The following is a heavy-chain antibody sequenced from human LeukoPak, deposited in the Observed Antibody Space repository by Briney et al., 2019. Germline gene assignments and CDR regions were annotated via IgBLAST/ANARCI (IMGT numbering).Heavy chain of an antibody. V-gene: IGHV3-11*01. CDR3: ARDGDDYVWGSYRRGYYFDY. D-gene: IGHD3-16*02. J-gene: IGHJ4*02. Sequence: PGGSLRLSCAASGFTLSDYYMSWIRQAPGKGLDCVSYISNTGSTTHYADSVKGRFTVSRDNAKSSLYLQMNSLRAEDTAVYYCARDGDDYVWGSYRRGYYFDYWGQGTLVTVSS. CDR2: ISNTGSTT. CDR1: GFTLSDYY.